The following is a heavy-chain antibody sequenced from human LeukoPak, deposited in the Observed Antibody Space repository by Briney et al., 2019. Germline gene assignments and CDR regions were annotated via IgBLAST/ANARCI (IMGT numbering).Heavy chain of an antibody. V-gene: IGHV3-21*04. CDR2: ISSSSSYI. CDR1: GLTFSSYS. J-gene: IGHJ4*02. Sequence: PGGSLRLSCAASGLTFSSYSMNWVRQAPGKGLEWVSSISSSSSYIYYADSVKGRFTISRDNAKNSLYLRMNSLRAEDTAVYYCARGGGSKGTLWGQGTLVTVSS. D-gene: IGHD3-16*01. CDR3: ARGGGSKGTL.